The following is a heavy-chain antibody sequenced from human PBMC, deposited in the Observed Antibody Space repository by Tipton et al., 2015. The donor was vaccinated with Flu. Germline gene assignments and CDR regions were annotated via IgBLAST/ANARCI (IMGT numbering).Heavy chain of an antibody. CDR3: ARGGPEWNYFSYMDV. D-gene: IGHD3-3*01. CDR1: SGSIRSTNYF. J-gene: IGHJ6*03. CDR2: IYPSGAT. Sequence: TLSLTCTVSSGSIRSTNYFCAWIRQPPGKRLELIGSIYPSGATYYNPSLKSRVTLSVDTSKSQFSLMLRSVTAADTAVYYCARGGPEWNYFSYMDVWGKGTAVSVS. V-gene: IGHV4-39*01.